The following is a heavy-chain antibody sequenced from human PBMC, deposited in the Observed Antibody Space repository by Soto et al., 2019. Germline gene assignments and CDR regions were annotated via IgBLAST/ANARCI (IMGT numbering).Heavy chain of an antibody. CDR3: ASWGGTPRYGMDV. V-gene: IGHV3-53*01. CDR2: IYSGGST. D-gene: IGHD2-15*01. J-gene: IGHJ6*01. Sequence: PGGSLRLSCAASGFTVSSNYMSWVRQAPGKGLEWVSVIYSGGSTYYADSVKGRFTISRDNSKNTLYLQMNSLRAEDTAVYYCASWGGTPRYGMDVWGQGTTVTVSS. CDR1: GFTVSSNY.